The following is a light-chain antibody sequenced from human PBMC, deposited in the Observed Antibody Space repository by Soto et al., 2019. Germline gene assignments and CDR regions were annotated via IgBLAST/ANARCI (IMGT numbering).Light chain of an antibody. J-gene: IGKJ3*01. CDR2: AAS. CDR1: QGISSY. V-gene: IGKV1-9*01. Sequence: DIQLTQSPSFLSASVGDRVTITCRASQGISSYLAWYQQTPGKAPKLLIYAASTLQSGVPSRFSGSGSGTEFTLSNNNLQPEDVATYYCQQLNSYPRTFGPGTKVDIK. CDR3: QQLNSYPRT.